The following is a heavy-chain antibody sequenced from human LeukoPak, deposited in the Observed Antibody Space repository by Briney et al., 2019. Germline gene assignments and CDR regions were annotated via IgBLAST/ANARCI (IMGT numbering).Heavy chain of an antibody. V-gene: IGHV3-23*01. CDR1: GFTFSTYA. J-gene: IGHJ4*02. CDR3: AEDRDNVGWDFDY. D-gene: IGHD6-19*01. Sequence: PGGSLRLSCAASGFTFSTYAMNWVRQAPGKGLEWVSGIGNSGGITYYADSVKGRFTISRDNSKNTLYLQMHSLRAEDTAVYYCAEDRDNVGWDFDYWGQGTLVTVSS. CDR2: IGNSGGIT.